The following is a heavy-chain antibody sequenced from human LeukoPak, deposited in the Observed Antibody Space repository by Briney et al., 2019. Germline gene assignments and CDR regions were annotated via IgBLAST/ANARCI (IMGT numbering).Heavy chain of an antibody. J-gene: IGHJ6*03. CDR2: IYYSGST. CDR3: ARSSSFQIYYYYYYMDV. D-gene: IGHD6-13*01. Sequence: SETLSLTCTVSGGSISSSSYYWGWIRQPPGKGLEWIGSIYYSGSTYYNPSLKSRVTISVDTSKNQFSLKLSSVTAADTAVYYCARSSSFQIYYYYYYMDVWGKGTTVTISS. CDR1: GGSISSSSYY. V-gene: IGHV4-39*07.